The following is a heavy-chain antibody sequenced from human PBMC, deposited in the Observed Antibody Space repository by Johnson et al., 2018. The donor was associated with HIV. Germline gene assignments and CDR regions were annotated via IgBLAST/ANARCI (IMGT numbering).Heavy chain of an antibody. Sequence: QVQLVESGGGVVQPGESLRLSCAASGFTFSSYGMHWVRQAPGKGLEWVAGIWYDGSNKYYADYVKGRFTISRDNAKNSLYLQMNSLRAEDTAVYYCATLNGHAFDIWGQGTMVTVSS. CDR2: IWYDGSNK. V-gene: IGHV3-33*03. J-gene: IGHJ3*02. CDR1: GFTFSSYG. CDR3: ATLNGHAFDI.